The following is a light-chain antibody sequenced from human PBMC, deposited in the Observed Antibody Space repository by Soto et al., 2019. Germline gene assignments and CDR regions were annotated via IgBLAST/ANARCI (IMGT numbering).Light chain of an antibody. CDR1: QSIGFY. CDR2: AAS. CDR3: QQYANSPIT. V-gene: IGKV1-39*01. Sequence: DIQMAQSPSSLSASVGDIVTITFRASQSIGFYLNWYQQKPGKAHKVLIYAASNLQSGVPSRFSGSGSGTEFTLTISSLQPEDFAVYFCQQYANSPITFGQGTRLEIK. J-gene: IGKJ5*01.